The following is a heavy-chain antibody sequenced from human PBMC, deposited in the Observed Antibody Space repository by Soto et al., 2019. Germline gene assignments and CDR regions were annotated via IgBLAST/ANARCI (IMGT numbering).Heavy chain of an antibody. D-gene: IGHD6-13*01. J-gene: IGHJ6*02. CDR2: INPSGGST. V-gene: IGHV1-46*01. CDR1: GYTFTSYY. CDR3: GRASAAAGLYYYYYYGMDV. Sequence: ASVKVSCKASGYTFTSYYMHWVRQAPGQGLEWMGIINPSGGSTSYAQKFQGRVTMTRDTSTSTVYMELSSLRSEDTAVYYCGRASAAAGLYYYYYYGMDVWGQGTTVTVSS.